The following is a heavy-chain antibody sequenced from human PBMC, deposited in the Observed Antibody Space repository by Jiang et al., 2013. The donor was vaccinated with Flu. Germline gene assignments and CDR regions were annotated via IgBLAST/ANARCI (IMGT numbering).Heavy chain of an antibody. CDR3: ARGATGQMATAHFDY. V-gene: IGHV4-59*01. Sequence: GSGLVKPSETLSLTCTVSGGSISSYYWSWIRQPPGKGLEWIGYIYYSGSTNYNPSLKSRVTISVDTSKNQFSLKLSSVTAADTAVYYCARGATGQMATAHFDYWGQGTLVTVSS. D-gene: IGHD5-24*01. CDR2: IYYSGST. J-gene: IGHJ4*02. CDR1: GGSISSYY.